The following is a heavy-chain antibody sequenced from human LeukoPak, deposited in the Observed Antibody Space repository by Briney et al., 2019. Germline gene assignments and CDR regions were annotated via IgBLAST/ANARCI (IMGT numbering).Heavy chain of an antibody. Sequence: ASVKVSCKASGYTFTSYGISWVRQAPGQGLEWMGWISAYNGNTNYAQKLQGRVTMTTDTSTSTAYMELRSLRSDDTAVYYCARGFVGSSSWYYYYYMDVWGKGTTVTVSS. CDR1: GYTFTSYG. CDR3: ARGFVGSSSWYYYYYMDV. D-gene: IGHD6-13*01. CDR2: ISAYNGNT. J-gene: IGHJ6*03. V-gene: IGHV1-18*01.